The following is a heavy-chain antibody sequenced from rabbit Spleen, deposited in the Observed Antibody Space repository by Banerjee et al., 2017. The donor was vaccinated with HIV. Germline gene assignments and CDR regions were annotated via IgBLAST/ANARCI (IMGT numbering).Heavy chain of an antibody. Sequence: QLRESGGGLVQPGGSLKLSCKASGFDFTSYYMSWVRQAPGKGLEWIGYIDPVFGSAYYASWVNGLFSFSRDNTQNAVSLLLNRLTAADSAPSFCARGGGLWGPGTLVTVS. V-gene: IGHV1S7*01. CDR1: GFDFTSYY. CDR2: IDPVFGSA. CDR3: ARGGGL. J-gene: IGHJ4*01.